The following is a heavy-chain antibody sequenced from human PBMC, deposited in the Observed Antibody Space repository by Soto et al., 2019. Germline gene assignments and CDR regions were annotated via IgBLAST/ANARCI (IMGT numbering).Heavy chain of an antibody. CDR2: ISGSGDRT. Sequence: DVQLLESGGGLVQPGGSLRLSCAASGITISNYPMSWVRQAPGKGLDWVSGISGSGDRTYYADSAKGRFSISKDISKNSLFLPRGRLGVEDQALIFFWKDRGGFPTNAPPRGPGTL. CDR1: GITISNYP. V-gene: IGHV3-23*01. J-gene: IGHJ1*01. D-gene: IGHD3-10*01. CDR3: WKDRGGFPTNAPP.